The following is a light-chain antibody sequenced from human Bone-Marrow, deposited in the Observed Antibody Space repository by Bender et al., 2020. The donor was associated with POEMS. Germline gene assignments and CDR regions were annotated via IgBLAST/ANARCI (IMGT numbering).Light chain of an antibody. Sequence: QSALTQPRSVSGSPGQSITISCTGTSSDVGGYNSVSWYQHLPGKAPKLLIYRNNQRPSGVPDRFSGSKSGTSASLAITGLQAEDEADYYCQSYDRSLTGSRVFGGGTKLTVL. CDR2: RNN. CDR3: QSYDRSLTGSRV. J-gene: IGLJ3*02. CDR1: SSDVGGYNS. V-gene: IGLV2-11*01.